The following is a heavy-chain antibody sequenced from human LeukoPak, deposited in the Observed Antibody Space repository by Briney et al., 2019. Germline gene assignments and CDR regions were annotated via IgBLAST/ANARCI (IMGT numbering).Heavy chain of an antibody. J-gene: IGHJ4*02. D-gene: IGHD3-10*01. CDR3: AREEKALQGGFLGDY. Sequence: PGRSLRLSCAASGFTFSSYGMHWVRQAPGKGLEWVSLIWYDGSNKYYADSVKGRFTVSRDNSKNTVYLQMNSLRAEDTAVYYCAREEKALQGGFLGDYWGQGTLVTVSS. CDR1: GFTFSSYG. V-gene: IGHV3-33*01. CDR2: IWYDGSNK.